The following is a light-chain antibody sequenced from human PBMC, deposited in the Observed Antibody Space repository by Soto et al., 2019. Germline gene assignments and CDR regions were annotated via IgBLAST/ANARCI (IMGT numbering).Light chain of an antibody. V-gene: IGKV1-39*01. CDR2: AAS. CDR1: QSISSY. J-gene: IGKJ1*01. Sequence: DLPMTQSPSSLSASVGDRVTITCRASQSISSYLNWYQQKPGKAPKLLIYAASSLQSGVPSRFSGSGSGTDFTLTISSLQPEDFATYYCQQSYSTLRTFGQGTKVEIK. CDR3: QQSYSTLRT.